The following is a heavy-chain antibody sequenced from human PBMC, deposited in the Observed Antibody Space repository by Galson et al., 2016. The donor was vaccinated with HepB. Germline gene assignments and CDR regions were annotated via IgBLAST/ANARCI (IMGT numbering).Heavy chain of an antibody. J-gene: IGHJ4*02. CDR2: IAGIGGGI. Sequence: SLRLSCAASGFTFTFYAMTWVRQAPGKGLEWLSSIAGIGGGIYSADSVKGRFAISSDNSKNTLYLEMNNLRAEDTAVYYCAKYSGWGTRNFDYWGQGTLVTVSS. CDR1: GFTFTFYA. V-gene: IGHV3-23*01. D-gene: IGHD3-10*01. CDR3: AKYSGWGTRNFDY.